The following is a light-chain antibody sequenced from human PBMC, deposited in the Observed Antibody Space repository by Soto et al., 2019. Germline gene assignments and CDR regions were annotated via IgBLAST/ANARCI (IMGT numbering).Light chain of an antibody. V-gene: IGKV3-11*01. CDR2: DAS. CDR3: QQRSNWLT. Sequence: EIVLTQSPATLSLSPEERATLSCRASQSVSSYLAWYQQKPGQAPRLLIYDASNRTTGIPARFSGSGSGTDFTLTISSLEPEEFAVYYCQQRSNWLTLGGGTKVEI. CDR1: QSVSSY. J-gene: IGKJ4*01.